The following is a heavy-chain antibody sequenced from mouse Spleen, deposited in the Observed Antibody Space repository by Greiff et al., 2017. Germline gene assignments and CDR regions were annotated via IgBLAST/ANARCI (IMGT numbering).Heavy chain of an antibody. CDR3: ARILYYYGSSYPDY. CDR1: GYTFTGYW. J-gene: IGHJ2*01. CDR2: ILPGSGST. V-gene: IGHV1-9*01. D-gene: IGHD1-1*01. Sequence: QVQLKQSGSELMKPGASVKLSCKATGYTFTGYWIEWVKQRPGHGLEWIGEILPGSGSTNYNEKFKGKATFTADTSSNTAYMQLSSLTTEDSAIYYCARILYYYGSSYPDYWGQGTTLTVSS.